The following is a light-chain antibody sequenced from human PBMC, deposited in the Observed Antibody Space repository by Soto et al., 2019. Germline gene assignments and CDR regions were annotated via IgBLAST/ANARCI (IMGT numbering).Light chain of an antibody. CDR1: QSVSSSY. CDR2: GAA. CDR3: QHYDRSPTWT. Sequence: SVWTKSQGTLSLYPVARDTLSCRAIQSVSSSYLAWYQQKPGQAPRLLIYGAASRATGTPDRFSGSGSGTDFTLTISRLDAEDFAVYYCQHYDRSPTWTFGQGTKVDIK. J-gene: IGKJ1*01. V-gene: IGKV3-20*01.